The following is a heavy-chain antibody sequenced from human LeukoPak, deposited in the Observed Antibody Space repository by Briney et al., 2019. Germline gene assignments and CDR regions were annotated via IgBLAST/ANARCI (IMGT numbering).Heavy chain of an antibody. V-gene: IGHV4-61*01. CDR1: GGSISSGSYY. Sequence: ASETLSLTCTVSGGSISSGSYYWNWVRQPPGKGLEWIGLIHYSGSATYNPSLKSRLTMSVDTSKNQFSLKLSSVTAADTAVYYCARDYGDYIGALDIWGLGTMVTVSS. J-gene: IGHJ3*02. CDR3: ARDYGDYIGALDI. D-gene: IGHD4-17*01. CDR2: IHYSGSA.